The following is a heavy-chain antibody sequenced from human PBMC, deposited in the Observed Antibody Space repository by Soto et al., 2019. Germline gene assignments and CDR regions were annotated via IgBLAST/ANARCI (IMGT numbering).Heavy chain of an antibody. CDR3: ARDLGAFNYGSAYFDY. J-gene: IGHJ4*02. D-gene: IGHD3-10*01. CDR2: IWYDGSNQ. V-gene: IGHV3-33*01. Sequence: PGGSLRLFCAPSGFTFSTYGMHWVRQAPGKRLEWVAVIWYDGSNQYYADSVKGRFTISRDNSKNVLYLQMNSLRAEDTAVYYCARDLGAFNYGSAYFDYWGQGTPVTVSS. CDR1: GFTFSTYG.